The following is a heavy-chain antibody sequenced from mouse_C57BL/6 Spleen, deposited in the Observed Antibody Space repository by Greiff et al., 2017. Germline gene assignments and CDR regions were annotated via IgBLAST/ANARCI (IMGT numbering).Heavy chain of an antibody. CDR3: ARDVGLDYFDY. CDR2: ISDGGSYT. CDR1: GFTFSSYA. J-gene: IGHJ2*01. D-gene: IGHD2-4*01. V-gene: IGHV5-4*01. Sequence: EVKLVESGGGLVKPGGSLKLSCAASGFTFSSYAMSWVRQTPEKRLEWVATISDGGSYTYYPDNVKGRFTISRDNAKNNLYLQMSHLKSEDTAMYYCARDVGLDYFDYWGQGTTHTVSS.